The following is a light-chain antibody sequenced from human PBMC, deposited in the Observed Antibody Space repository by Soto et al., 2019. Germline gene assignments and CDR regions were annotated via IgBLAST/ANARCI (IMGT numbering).Light chain of an antibody. Sequence: EIVLTQSPGTLSLSPGESATLSCRASQSVSSSYLAWYQQKPGQAPRLLIYGASSRATGIPERFSGSGSGTDFTLNISRLEPEDFAVYYCQQYGSSPPRITCGQGTRLEIK. J-gene: IGKJ5*01. CDR1: QSVSSSY. CDR2: GAS. CDR3: QQYGSSPPRIT. V-gene: IGKV3-20*01.